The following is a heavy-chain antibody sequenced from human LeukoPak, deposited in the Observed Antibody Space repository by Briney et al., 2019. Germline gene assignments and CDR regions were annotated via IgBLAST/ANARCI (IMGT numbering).Heavy chain of an antibody. D-gene: IGHD3-22*01. V-gene: IGHV3-66*01. CDR2: IYSGGST. CDR1: GFTVSSNY. J-gene: IGHJ4*02. CDR3: ARDYYDSSGYSKPGDY. Sequence: GGSLRLSCAASGFTVSSNYMSWVRQAPGKGLEWVSVIYSGGSTYYADSVKGRFTISRDNSKSTLYLQMNSLRAEDTAVYYCARDYYDSSGYSKPGDYWGQGTLVTVSS.